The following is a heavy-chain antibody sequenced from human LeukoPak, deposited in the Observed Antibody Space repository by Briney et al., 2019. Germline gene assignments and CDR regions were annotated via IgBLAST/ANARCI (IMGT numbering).Heavy chain of an antibody. V-gene: IGHV3-20*04. CDR1: GFTFDDYG. D-gene: IGHD3-16*02. CDR2: INWNGGST. CDR3: AREWSYDYVWGSYRSPLGY. Sequence: GGSLRLSCAASGFTFDDYGMSWVRQAPGKGLEWVSGINWNGGSTGYADSVKGRFTISRDNAKNSLYLQMNSLRAEDTALYYCAREWSYDYVWGSYRSPLGYWGQGTLVTVSS. J-gene: IGHJ4*02.